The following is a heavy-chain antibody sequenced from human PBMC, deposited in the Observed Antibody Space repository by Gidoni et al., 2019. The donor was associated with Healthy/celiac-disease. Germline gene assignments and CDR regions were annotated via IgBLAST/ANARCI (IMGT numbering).Heavy chain of an antibody. V-gene: IGHV4-34*01. J-gene: IGHJ6*02. D-gene: IGHD2-2*01. CDR1: GGSFSGSY. CDR2: INHSGST. CDR3: ARYCSSTSCNYYYYGMDV. Sequence: QVQLQQWGAGLLKPSETLSLTCAVYGGSFSGSYWSWIRQPPGKGLEWIGEINHSGSTNYNPSLKSRVTISVDTSKNQFSLKLSSVTAADTAVYYCARYCSSTSCNYYYYGMDVWGQGTTVTVSS.